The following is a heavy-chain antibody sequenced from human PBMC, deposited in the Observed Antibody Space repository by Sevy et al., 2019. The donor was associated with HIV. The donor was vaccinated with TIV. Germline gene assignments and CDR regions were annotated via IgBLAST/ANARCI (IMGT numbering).Heavy chain of an antibody. V-gene: IGHV3-9*01. J-gene: IGHJ3*02. Sequence: GGSLRLSCAASGFTFDDYAMHWVRQAPGKGLEWVSGISWNSGSIGYADSVKGRFTISRDNAKNSLYLQMNSLRAEDTALYYCAKDKNPGTYGVAMIVVVSWAAFDIWGQGTMVTVSS. CDR1: GFTFDDYA. CDR3: AKDKNPGTYGVAMIVVVSWAAFDI. CDR2: ISWNSGSI. D-gene: IGHD3-22*01.